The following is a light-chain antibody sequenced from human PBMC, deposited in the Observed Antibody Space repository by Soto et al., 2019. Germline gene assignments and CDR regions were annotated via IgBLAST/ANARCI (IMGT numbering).Light chain of an antibody. CDR3: SSYTAGGTI. Sequence: QSALTQPASVSGSPGQSITISCTGTSGDVGGYYYVSWYQQLPGKAPKLMISEVSIRPSGVSNRFSGSKSGNTASLTISGLQAEDEADYYCSSYTAGGTIFGTGTKVTVL. V-gene: IGLV2-14*01. J-gene: IGLJ1*01. CDR2: EVS. CDR1: SGDVGGYYY.